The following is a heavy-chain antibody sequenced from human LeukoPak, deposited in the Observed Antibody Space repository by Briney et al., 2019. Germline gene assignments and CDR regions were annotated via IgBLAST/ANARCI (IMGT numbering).Heavy chain of an antibody. D-gene: IGHD3-22*01. V-gene: IGHV3-7*01. J-gene: IGHJ6*03. Sequence: PGGSLRLSCAASEFTFSSYWMSWVRQAPGKGLEWVANIKQDGSEKYYVDSVKGRFTISRDNAKNSLYLQMNSLRAEDTAVYYCARHPTYYYDSCGYRLDYYYMDVWGKGTTVTVSS. CDR1: EFTFSSYW. CDR3: ARHPTYYYDSCGYRLDYYYMDV. CDR2: IKQDGSEK.